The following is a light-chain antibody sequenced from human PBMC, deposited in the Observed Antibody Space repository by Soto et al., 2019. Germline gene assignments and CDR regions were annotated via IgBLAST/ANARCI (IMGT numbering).Light chain of an antibody. CDR2: GAF. CDR3: QQSGSSPHT. CDR1: QSVSNNY. V-gene: IGKV3-20*01. Sequence: EIVLTQSPGTLSLSPGDRATLSCRASQSVSNNYLAWYQQKPGQAPRLLIYGAFSRATGLPDRFSGDGSGTDFTLPISILEDEDFEVYYCQQSGSSPHTFGGGTTVEIK. J-gene: IGKJ4*01.